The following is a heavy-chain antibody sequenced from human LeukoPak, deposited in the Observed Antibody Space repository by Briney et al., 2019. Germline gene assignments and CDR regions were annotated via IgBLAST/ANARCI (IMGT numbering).Heavy chain of an antibody. D-gene: IGHD3-22*01. CDR1: GFIFSNYW. J-gene: IGHJ4*02. V-gene: IGHV3-7*01. CDR3: ARGGGYDSSGYYYGKTAYYFDY. CDR2: MNQDGSEK. Sequence: GGSLRLSCAASGFIFSNYWMSWVRQAPGKGLEWVANMNQDGSEKYYVGSVKGRFTISRDNADNSLYLQMNSLRAEDTAVYYCARGGGYDSSGYYYGKTAYYFDYWGQGTLVTVSS.